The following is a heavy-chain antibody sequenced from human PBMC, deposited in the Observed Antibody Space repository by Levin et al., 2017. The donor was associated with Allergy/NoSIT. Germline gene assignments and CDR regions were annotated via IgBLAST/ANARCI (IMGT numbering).Heavy chain of an antibody. Sequence: GGSLRLSCAASGFTFSGSAMHWVRQASGKGLEWVGRIRSKANSYATAYAASVKGRFTISRDDSKNTAYLQMNSLKTEDTAVYYCTTLGYCSSTSCSVPDGWGQGTLVTVSS. D-gene: IGHD2-2*01. CDR3: TTLGYCSSTSCSVPDG. CDR1: GFTFSGSA. CDR2: IRSKANSYAT. J-gene: IGHJ4*02. V-gene: IGHV3-73*01.